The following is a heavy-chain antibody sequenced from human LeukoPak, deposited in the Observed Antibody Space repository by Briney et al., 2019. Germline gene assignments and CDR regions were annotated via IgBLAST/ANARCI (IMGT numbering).Heavy chain of an antibody. Sequence: SETLSLTCTVSGGSISSGDYYWSWIRPPPGKGLEWIGYIYYSGSTYYNPSLKSRVTISVDTSKNQFSLKLSSVTAADTAVYYCASKGPGYRGWFDPWGQGTLVTVSS. J-gene: IGHJ5*02. CDR3: ASKGPGYRGWFDP. D-gene: IGHD3-9*01. V-gene: IGHV4-30-4*08. CDR1: GGSISSGDYY. CDR2: IYYSGST.